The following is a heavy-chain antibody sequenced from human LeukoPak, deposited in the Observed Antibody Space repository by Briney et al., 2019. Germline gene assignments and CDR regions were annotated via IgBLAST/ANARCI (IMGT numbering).Heavy chain of an antibody. CDR3: ARHDYQLPTLITMVTPYDY. CDR1: GFTFSSYS. V-gene: IGHV3-21*01. CDR2: ISSSSSYI. D-gene: IGHD3-10*01. J-gene: IGHJ4*02. Sequence: PGGSLRLSCAASGFTFSSYSMNWVRQAPGKGLEWVSSISSSSSYIYYADSVKGRFTISRDNAKNSLYLQMNSLRAEDTAVYYCARHDYQLPTLITMVTPYDYWGQGTLVTVSS.